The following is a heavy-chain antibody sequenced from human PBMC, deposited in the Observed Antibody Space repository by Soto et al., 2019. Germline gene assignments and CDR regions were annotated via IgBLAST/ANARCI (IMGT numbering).Heavy chain of an antibody. CDR3: ARASDYGAYYFDY. Sequence: QVQLQQSGPGLVKPSQTLSLTCAISGDSVSSNSAAWNWIRQSPSRCLEWLGRTYYRSKWYNDYAVSVKSRITINPEASKNQYALQLNAETPEDNAVYYGARASDYGAYYFDYWGQGTLVTVSS. CDR1: GDSVSSNSAA. D-gene: IGHD4-17*01. CDR2: TYYRSKWYN. J-gene: IGHJ4*02. V-gene: IGHV6-1*01.